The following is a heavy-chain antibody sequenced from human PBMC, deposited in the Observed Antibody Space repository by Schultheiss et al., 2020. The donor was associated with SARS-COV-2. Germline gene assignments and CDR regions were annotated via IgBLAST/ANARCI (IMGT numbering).Heavy chain of an antibody. D-gene: IGHD2/OR15-2a*01. J-gene: IGHJ6*02. CDR3: VKSLAFLLRRGAMDV. CDR2: ISGSGENK. Sequence: GGSLRLSCAASGFTFSSYSMSWVRQAPGKGLAWVSVISGSGENKFYADSVRGRFTISRDNSDNTLYLQMNSLRAEDTAVYFCVKSLAFLLRRGAMDVWGQGTTVTVSS. V-gene: IGHV3-23*01. CDR1: GFTFSSYS.